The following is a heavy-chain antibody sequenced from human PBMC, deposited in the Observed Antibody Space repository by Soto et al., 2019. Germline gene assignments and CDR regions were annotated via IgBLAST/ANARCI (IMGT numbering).Heavy chain of an antibody. Sequence: QVQLQESGPGLVKPSQTLSLTCTVSGGSISSGGHYWNWIRQHPGKGLEWIGYIYYSGSTYYNPSLKSRVTISVDTSKNQFSLNLSSETAADTAVYYCARDQAYDYTSPGDYYYYGMDVWGQGTTVTVSS. CDR1: GGSISSGGHY. CDR3: ARDQAYDYTSPGDYYYYGMDV. V-gene: IGHV4-31*03. J-gene: IGHJ6*02. CDR2: IYYSGST. D-gene: IGHD4-4*01.